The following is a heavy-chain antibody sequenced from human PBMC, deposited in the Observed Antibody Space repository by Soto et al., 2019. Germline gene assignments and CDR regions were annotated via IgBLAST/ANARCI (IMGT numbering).Heavy chain of an antibody. CDR3: ARAAYRSLWFLSH. D-gene: IGHD3-9*01. CDR1: GYNISSYD. J-gene: IGHJ4*02. CDR2: MDPNRGHS. V-gene: IGHV1-8*01. Sequence: ASVKVSCKASGYNISSYDIIWVRQAAGQGLGWMGWMDPNRGHSDSVQNFRGRVTMTTNISASTAYMELSGLRSDDTGVYYCARAAYRSLWFLSHWPQGTLVTV.